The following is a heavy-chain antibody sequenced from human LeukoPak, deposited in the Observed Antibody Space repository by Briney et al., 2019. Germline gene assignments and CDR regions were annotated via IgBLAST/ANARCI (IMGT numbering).Heavy chain of an antibody. D-gene: IGHD1-20*01. CDR2: TYYRSKWYN. J-gene: IGHJ4*02. V-gene: IGHV6-1*01. CDR3: ARDRWANWNYVDY. Sequence: SQTLSLTCAISGDSVSSNSAAWNWLRQSPSRGLECLGRTYYRSKWYNDYAVSVKSRITINPDTSKNQFSLQLNSVTPEDTAVYYCARDRWANWNYVDYWGQGTLVTVSS. CDR1: GDSVSSNSAA.